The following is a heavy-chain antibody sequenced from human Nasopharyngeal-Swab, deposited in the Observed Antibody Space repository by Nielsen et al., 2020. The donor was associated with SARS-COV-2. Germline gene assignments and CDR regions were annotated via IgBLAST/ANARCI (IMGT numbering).Heavy chain of an antibody. J-gene: IGHJ4*02. CDR2: IYYSGST. CDR3: ARVVVWSSWPYDY. V-gene: IGHV4-39*07. CDR1: GGSISRSSYY. Sequence: SETLSLTCTVSGGSISRSSYYWGWVRQPPGKGLEWIGSIYYSGSTYYNPSLKSRVTISVDTSKNQFSLKLSSVTAADTAVYYCARVVVWSSWPYDYWGQGTLVTVSS. D-gene: IGHD6-13*01.